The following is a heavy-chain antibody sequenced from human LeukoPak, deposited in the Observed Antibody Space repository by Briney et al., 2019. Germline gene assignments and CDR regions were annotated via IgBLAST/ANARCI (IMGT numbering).Heavy chain of an antibody. Sequence: GGSLRLSCAASGFTFSSYGMHWVRQAPGKGLEWVAVIWYGGSNKYYADSVKGRFTISRDNSKNTLCLQMNSLRAEDTAVYYCAKDGRVNYYGSGSPHFDYWGQGTLVTVSS. CDR1: GFTFSSYG. CDR3: AKDGRVNYYGSGSPHFDY. CDR2: IWYGGSNK. V-gene: IGHV3-30*02. D-gene: IGHD3-10*01. J-gene: IGHJ4*02.